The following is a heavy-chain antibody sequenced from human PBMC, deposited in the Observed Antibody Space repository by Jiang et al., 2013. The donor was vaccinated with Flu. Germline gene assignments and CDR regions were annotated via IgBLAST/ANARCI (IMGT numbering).Heavy chain of an antibody. Sequence: WVGYVHHGGSTNYNPSLKSRVTISLDMSKSQFSLKLTSVTAADTAVYYCVRSYPQLESEFWGQGTLVTVSS. V-gene: IGHV4-59*01. CDR2: VHHGGST. J-gene: IGHJ4*02. CDR3: VRSYPQLESEF. D-gene: IGHD3-3*01.